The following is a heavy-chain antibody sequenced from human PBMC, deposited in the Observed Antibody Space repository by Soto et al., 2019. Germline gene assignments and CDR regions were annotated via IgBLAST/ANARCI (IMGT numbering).Heavy chain of an antibody. CDR1: GGSISSSSSS. D-gene: IGHD3-10*01. Sequence: SETLSLTCTVSGGSISSSSSSWGWIRQPPGKGLEWLGFISYSGSTYYSPSLRSRVAMSVDTSKNQFSLKLSSVTAADTAVYYCARGPYYTSAGFDSWGHGTLVTVSS. V-gene: IGHV4-39*07. CDR2: ISYSGST. J-gene: IGHJ4*01. CDR3: ARGPYYTSAGFDS.